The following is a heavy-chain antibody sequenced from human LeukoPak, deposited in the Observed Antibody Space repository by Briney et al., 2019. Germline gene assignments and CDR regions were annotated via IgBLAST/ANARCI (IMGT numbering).Heavy chain of an antibody. D-gene: IGHD6-6*01. Sequence: GASVKVSCKASGYTFTSYYMHWVRQAPGQGLEWMGIINPSGGSTSYAQKFQGRVTMTRDTSINTAYMELSSLRSEDTAVYYCARWLVRGSRSSYFDYWGQGTLVTVSS. CDR2: INPSGGST. CDR1: GYTFTSYY. V-gene: IGHV1-46*01. J-gene: IGHJ4*02. CDR3: ARWLVRGSRSSYFDY.